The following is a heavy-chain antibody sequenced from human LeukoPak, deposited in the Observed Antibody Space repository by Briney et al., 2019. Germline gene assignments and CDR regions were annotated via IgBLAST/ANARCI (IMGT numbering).Heavy chain of an antibody. V-gene: IGHV3-30*02. CDR3: AKHYYGSGSQKYYFDY. CDR1: GFTFSSYG. Sequence: AGGSLRLSCAASGFTFSSYGMHWVRQAPGKGLEWVAVIWYDGSNKYYADSVKGRFTISRDNSKNTLYLQMNSLRPEDTAVYYCAKHYYGSGSQKYYFDYWGQGTLVTVSS. J-gene: IGHJ4*02. CDR2: IWYDGSNK. D-gene: IGHD3-10*01.